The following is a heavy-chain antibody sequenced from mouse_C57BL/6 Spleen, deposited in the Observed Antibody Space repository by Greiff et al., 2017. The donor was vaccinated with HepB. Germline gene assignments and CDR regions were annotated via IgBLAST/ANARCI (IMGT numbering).Heavy chain of an antibody. V-gene: IGHV2-2*01. D-gene: IGHD2-5*01. CDR3: ARKGAYYSNYDAMDY. Sequence: VQLVESGPGLVQPSQSLSITCTVSGFSFTSYGVHWVRQSPGKGLEWLGVIWSGGSTDYNAAFISRLSISKDNSKSQVFFKMNSLQADDTAIYYCARKGAYYSNYDAMDYWGQGTSVTVSS. CDR1: GFSFTSYG. J-gene: IGHJ4*01. CDR2: IWSGGST.